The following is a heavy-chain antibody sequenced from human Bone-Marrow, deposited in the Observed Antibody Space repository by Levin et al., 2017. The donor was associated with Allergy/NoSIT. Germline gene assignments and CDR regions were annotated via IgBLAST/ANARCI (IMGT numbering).Heavy chain of an antibody. CDR2: ISYDGSNK. J-gene: IGHJ4*02. CDR1: GFTFSSYA. V-gene: IGHV3-30*04. Sequence: LSLTCAASGFTFSSYAMHWVRQAPGKGLEWVAVISYDGSNKYYADSVKGRFTISRDNSKNTLYLQMNSLRAEDTAVYYCARVHDYGDYVLDYWGQGTLVTVSS. D-gene: IGHD4-17*01. CDR3: ARVHDYGDYVLDY.